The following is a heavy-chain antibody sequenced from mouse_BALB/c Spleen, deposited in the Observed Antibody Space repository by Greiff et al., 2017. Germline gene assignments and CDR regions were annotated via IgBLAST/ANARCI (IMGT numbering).Heavy chain of an antibody. J-gene: IGHJ4*01. CDR2: ISSGGSYT. CDR1: GFTFSSYG. CDR3: ARQNGSPYAMDY. V-gene: IGHV5-6*01. Sequence: EVQGVESGGDLVKPGGSLKLSCAASGFTFSSYGMSWVRQTPDKRLEWVATISSGGSYTYYPDSVKGRFTISRDNAKNTLYLQMSSLKSEDTAMYYCARQNGSPYAMDYWGQGTSVTVSS. D-gene: IGHD1-1*01.